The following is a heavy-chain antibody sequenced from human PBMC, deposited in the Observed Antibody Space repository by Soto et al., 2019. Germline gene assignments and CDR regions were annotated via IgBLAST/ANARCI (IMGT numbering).Heavy chain of an antibody. D-gene: IGHD5-12*01. J-gene: IGHJ4*02. CDR1: SGSISSSSYY. V-gene: IGHV4-39*01. Sequence: SETLSLTCTVSSGSISSSSYYWGWIRQPPGKGLEWIGSIYYSGSTYYNPSLKSRVTISVVTSKNQFSLNLSFVTAADTAVYYCGSLYSGYDLKFDYWGQGTLVTVSS. CDR2: IYYSGST. CDR3: GSLYSGYDLKFDY.